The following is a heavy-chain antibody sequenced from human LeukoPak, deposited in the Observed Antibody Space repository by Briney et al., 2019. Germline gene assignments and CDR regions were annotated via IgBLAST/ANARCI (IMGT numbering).Heavy chain of an antibody. V-gene: IGHV4-59*08. Sequence: PSETLSLTCTVSGGSISSYYWSWIRQPPGKGLELIGFIYYSGSTSYNPSLKSRVTISVDTSKSQFSLKLSSVIAADTAVYYCARQAYSSGIDYIDYWGQGTLVTVSS. CDR2: IYYSGST. D-gene: IGHD6-19*01. CDR1: GGSISSYY. CDR3: ARQAYSSGIDYIDY. J-gene: IGHJ4*02.